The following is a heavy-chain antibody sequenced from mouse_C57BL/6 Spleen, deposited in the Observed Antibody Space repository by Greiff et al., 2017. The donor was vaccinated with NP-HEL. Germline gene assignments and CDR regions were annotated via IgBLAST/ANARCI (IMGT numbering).Heavy chain of an antibody. J-gene: IGHJ3*01. CDR1: GYTFTDYY. D-gene: IGHD1-1*01. Sequence: QVQLQQSGAELVRPGASVKLSCKASGYTFTDYYINWVKQRPGQGLEWVARIYPGSGNTYYNEKFKGKATLTAEKSSSTAYMQLSSLTSEDSAVYFCARPDYYGSTWFAYWGQGTLVTVSA. V-gene: IGHV1-76*01. CDR3: ARPDYYGSTWFAY. CDR2: IYPGSGNT.